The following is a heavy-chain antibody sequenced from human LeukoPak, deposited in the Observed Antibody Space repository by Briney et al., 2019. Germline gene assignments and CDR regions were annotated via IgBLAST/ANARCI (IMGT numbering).Heavy chain of an antibody. D-gene: IGHD6-13*01. Sequence: SETLSLTCAVYGGSFSGYYWSWIRQPPGKGLEWIGEINHSGSTNYNPSLKTRLSISIDTSKNQFSLKLNSVSAADTAVYYCARVVAAAGNNWFDPWGQGTLVTVSS. V-gene: IGHV4-34*01. CDR2: INHSGST. CDR1: GGSFSGYY. J-gene: IGHJ5*02. CDR3: ARVVAAAGNNWFDP.